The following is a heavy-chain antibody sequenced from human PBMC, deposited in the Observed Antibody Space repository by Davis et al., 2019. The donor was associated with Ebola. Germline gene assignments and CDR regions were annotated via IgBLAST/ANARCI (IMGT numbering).Heavy chain of an antibody. Sequence: GESLKISCAASGFTFSDYYMSWIRQAPGKGLEWVSYISSSGSTIYYADSVKGRFTISRDNAKNSLYLQMNSLRAEDTAVYYCARGSFQLLRWFDPWGQGTLVIVSS. V-gene: IGHV3-11*04. D-gene: IGHD2-2*01. CDR1: GFTFSDYY. CDR3: ARGSFQLLRWFDP. J-gene: IGHJ5*02. CDR2: ISSSGSTI.